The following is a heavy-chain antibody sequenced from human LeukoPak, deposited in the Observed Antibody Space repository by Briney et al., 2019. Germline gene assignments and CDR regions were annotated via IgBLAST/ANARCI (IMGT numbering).Heavy chain of an antibody. J-gene: IGHJ4*02. CDR2: IYYSGST. Sequence: KPGGSLRLSCAASGFTFSQYWMSWIRQPPGKGLEWIGSIYYSGSTYYNPSLKSRVTISVDTSKNQFSLKLSSVTAADTAVYYCARLGEVVTGSGWYYFDYWGQGTLVTVSS. CDR1: GFTFSQYW. CDR3: ARLGEVVTGSGWYYFDY. D-gene: IGHD6-19*01. V-gene: IGHV4-39*01.